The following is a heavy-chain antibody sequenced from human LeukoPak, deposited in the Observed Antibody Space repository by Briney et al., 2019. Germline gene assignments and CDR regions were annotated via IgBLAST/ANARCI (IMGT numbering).Heavy chain of an antibody. D-gene: IGHD2-21*02. CDR2: INPSGGST. V-gene: IGHV1-46*01. CDR3: ARGVGHIVVVTANYYFDY. Sequence: GASVKVSCKASGYTFTSYYMHWVRQAPGQGLEWMGIINPSGGSTSYAQKFQGRVTMTRDTSTSTVYMELSSLRSEDTAVYYCARGVGHIVVVTANYYFDYWGQGTLVTVSS. J-gene: IGHJ4*02. CDR1: GYTFTSYY.